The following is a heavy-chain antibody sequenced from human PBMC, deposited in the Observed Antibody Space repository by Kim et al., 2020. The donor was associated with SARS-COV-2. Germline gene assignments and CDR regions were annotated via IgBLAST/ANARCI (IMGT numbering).Heavy chain of an antibody. Sequence: ASVKVSCKASGYTFTSYGISWVRQAPGQGLEWMGWISAYNGNTNYAQKLQGRVTMTTDTSTSTAYMELRSLRSDDTAVYYCARNAARSMIVVVTELDLDYWGQGTLVTVSS. CDR3: ARNAARSMIVVVTELDLDY. CDR2: ISAYNGNT. J-gene: IGHJ4*02. CDR1: GYTFTSYG. V-gene: IGHV1-18*01. D-gene: IGHD3-22*01.